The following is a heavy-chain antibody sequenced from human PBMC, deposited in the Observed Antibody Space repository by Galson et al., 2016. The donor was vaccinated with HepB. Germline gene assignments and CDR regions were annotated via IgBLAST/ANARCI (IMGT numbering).Heavy chain of an antibody. CDR3: VRNLFTGGADYSVDY. V-gene: IGHV3-21*01. CDR2: ISPSSDYI. J-gene: IGHJ4*02. D-gene: IGHD4-11*01. CDR1: GFTFNTYS. Sequence: SLRLSCAASGFTFNTYSMNWVRQAPGKGLEWVSSISPSSDYIYHADSVKGRFTISRDNAKKSLYLQMSSLRGDDTAIYCCVRNLFTGGADYSVDYRGQGTPVTVSA.